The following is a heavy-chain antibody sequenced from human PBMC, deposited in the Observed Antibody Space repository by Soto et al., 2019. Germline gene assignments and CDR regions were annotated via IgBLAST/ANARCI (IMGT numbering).Heavy chain of an antibody. D-gene: IGHD3-3*01. V-gene: IGHV1-24*01. CDR1: GYTLTELS. Sequence: GASVKVSCKVSGYTLTELSMHWVRQAPGKGLEWMGGFDPEDGETIYAQKFQGGVTMTEDTSTDTAYMELSSLRSEDTAVYYCATGTRKGSIFGVVIIADYWGQGTLVTVSS. CDR3: ATGTRKGSIFGVVIIADY. J-gene: IGHJ4*02. CDR2: FDPEDGET.